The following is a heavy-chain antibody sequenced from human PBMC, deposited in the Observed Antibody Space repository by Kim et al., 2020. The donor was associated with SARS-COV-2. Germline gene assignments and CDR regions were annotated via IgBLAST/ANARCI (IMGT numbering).Heavy chain of an antibody. CDR2: IWYDGSNK. CDR1: GFTFSSYG. Sequence: GGSLRLSCAASGFTFSSYGMHWVRQAPGKGLEWVAVIWYDGSNKYYADSVKGRFTISRDNSKNTLYLQMNSLRAEDTAVYYCARGLGYCSSTSCYDYYYYGMDVWGQGTTVTVSS. J-gene: IGHJ6*02. D-gene: IGHD2-2*01. V-gene: IGHV3-33*01. CDR3: ARGLGYCSSTSCYDYYYYGMDV.